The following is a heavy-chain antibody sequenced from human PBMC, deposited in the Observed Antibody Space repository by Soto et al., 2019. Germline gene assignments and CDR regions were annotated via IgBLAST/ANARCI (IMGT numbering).Heavy chain of an antibody. D-gene: IGHD1-26*01. V-gene: IGHV1-8*01. CDR3: ARASGAGPYYYYMDV. CDR1: GYTFTSYD. J-gene: IGHJ6*03. Sequence: ASVKVSCKASGYTFTSYDINWMRQATGQGLEWVGWMNPNSGNTGYAQNFQGRVTMTRNTSINTAYMGLSSLRSEDTAVYYCARASGAGPYYYYMDVWGKGTTVTVSS. CDR2: MNPNSGNT.